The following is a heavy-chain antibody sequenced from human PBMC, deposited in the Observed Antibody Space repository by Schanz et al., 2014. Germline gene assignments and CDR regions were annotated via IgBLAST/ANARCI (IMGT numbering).Heavy chain of an antibody. CDR3: ATASSPVREAGAGSSFHL. CDR2: IKSKTDGETT. D-gene: IGHD6-13*01. J-gene: IGHJ5*02. Sequence: EVQLVESGGGLIQPGGSLRLSCAASGFGFSSYSMNWVRQAPGKGLEWLGRIKSKTDGETTDYAAPVKGRFSISRDDSQSTLYLQMNSLKIEDTAVYYCATASSPVREAGAGSSFHLWGQGTLXTVSP. CDR1: GFGFSSYS. V-gene: IGHV3-15*01.